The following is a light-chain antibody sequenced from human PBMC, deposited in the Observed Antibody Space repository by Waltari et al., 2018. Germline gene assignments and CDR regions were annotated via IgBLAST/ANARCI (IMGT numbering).Light chain of an antibody. V-gene: IGKV2-30*02. Sequence: DIVMTQSPLSLPVTPGEPASISCRSSQSLIHNNGNTYLNWFQQRPGQSPRRLIYKISNRDSAVPDRFSGSGSGTDFTLRISRVEAEDVGVYYCMQGTHPPQTFGGGTKVEIK. CDR3: MQGTHPPQT. CDR1: QSLIHNNGNTY. J-gene: IGKJ4*01. CDR2: KIS.